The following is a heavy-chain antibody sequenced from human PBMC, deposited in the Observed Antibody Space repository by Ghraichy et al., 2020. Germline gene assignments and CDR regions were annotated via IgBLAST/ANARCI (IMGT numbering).Heavy chain of an antibody. D-gene: IGHD3-10*01. CDR1: GYTFTSYG. CDR2: ISAYNGNT. CDR3: ASSRAGYYGSGKGPDYYYYYYMDV. Sequence: ASVKVSCKASGYTFTSYGISWVRQAPGQGLEWMGWISAYNGNTNYAQKLQGRVTMTTDTSTSTAYMELRSLRSDDTAVYYCASSRAGYYGSGKGPDYYYYYYMDVWGKGTTVTVSS. V-gene: IGHV1-18*01. J-gene: IGHJ6*03.